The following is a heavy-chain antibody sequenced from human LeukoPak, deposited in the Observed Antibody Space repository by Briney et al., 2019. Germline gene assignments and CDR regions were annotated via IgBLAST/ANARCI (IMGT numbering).Heavy chain of an antibody. CDR3: ARDLSGVAGYTYGRGIDY. V-gene: IGHV3-7*01. J-gene: IGHJ4*02. Sequence: GGSLRLSCATSGFMFTSYWMSWVRQAPGKGLEWVANIKKDGSEKYYVDSVKGRFTISRDNAKTSLYLQMNSLRAEDTAVYYCARDLSGVAGYTYGRGIDYWGQGTLVTVSS. D-gene: IGHD5-18*01. CDR1: GFMFTSYW. CDR2: IKKDGSEK.